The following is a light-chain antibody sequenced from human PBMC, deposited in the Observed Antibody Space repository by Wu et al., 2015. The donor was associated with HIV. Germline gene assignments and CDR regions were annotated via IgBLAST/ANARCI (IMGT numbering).Light chain of an antibody. CDR1: QSITSK. Sequence: PGERATLSCRASQSITSKLAWYQYRRGQAPRLLIYEVSTRATGVPARFSGSGSGTDFTLTIANMEPEDYALYYCQQYNDWPRTFGQGTKVEVK. CDR2: EVS. J-gene: IGKJ1*01. CDR3: QQYNDWPRT. V-gene: IGKV3-15*01.